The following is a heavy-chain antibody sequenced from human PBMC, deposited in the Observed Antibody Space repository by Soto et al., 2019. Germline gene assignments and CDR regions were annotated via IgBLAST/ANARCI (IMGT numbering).Heavy chain of an antibody. D-gene: IGHD6-13*01. Sequence: EVQLVESGGGLVQPGGSLRLSCTASGFTFSGDWMTWVRQAPVRGLEWVANIKQDGSETYYVDSVRGRFTITRDNAKNSPYLQMNSLRVEDTAAYYCTRGGGSSSWYWRNWGQGTLVTVSS. J-gene: IGHJ4*02. V-gene: IGHV3-7*01. CDR2: IKQDGSET. CDR3: TRGGGSSSWYWRN. CDR1: GFTFSGDW.